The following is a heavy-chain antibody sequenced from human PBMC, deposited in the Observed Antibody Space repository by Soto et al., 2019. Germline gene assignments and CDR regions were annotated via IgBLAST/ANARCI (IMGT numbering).Heavy chain of an antibody. Sequence: SETLSLTCTVSGYSMSSYYWSWFRQPPGKGLEWVGYIYYTGSTNYNPSLKSRVTVSVDTSKNQFSLILSSMTAADTAVYYCARITRSPNSGYFDYWGQGALVTVS. D-gene: IGHD7-27*01. V-gene: IGHV4-59*01. CDR3: ARITRSPNSGYFDY. CDR1: GYSMSSYY. J-gene: IGHJ4*02. CDR2: IYYTGST.